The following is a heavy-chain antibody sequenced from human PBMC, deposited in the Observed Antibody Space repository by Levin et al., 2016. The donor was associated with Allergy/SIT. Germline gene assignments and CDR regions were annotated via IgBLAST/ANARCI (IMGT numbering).Heavy chain of an antibody. Sequence: WIRQPPGKGLEWIGEINHSGSTNYNPSLKSRVTISVDTSKNQFSLKLSSVTAADTAVYYCARACKQWHRGYYGMDVWGQGTTVTVSS. J-gene: IGHJ6*02. D-gene: IGHD6-19*01. V-gene: IGHV4-34*01. CDR2: INHSGST. CDR3: ARACKQWHRGYYGMDV.